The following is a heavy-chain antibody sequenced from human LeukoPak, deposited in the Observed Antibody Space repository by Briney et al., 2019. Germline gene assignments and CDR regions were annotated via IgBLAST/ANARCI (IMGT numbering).Heavy chain of an antibody. V-gene: IGHV4-59*01. D-gene: IGHD6-19*01. J-gene: IGHJ5*02. CDR3: ARDLRPPPLSSGWYVGSSWFDP. CDR2: ICYSGST. Sequence: SETLSLTCTVSGGSISSYYWSWIRQPPGKGLEWIGYICYSGSTNYNPSLKSRVTISVDTSKNQFSLKLSSVTAADTAVYYCARDLRPPPLSSGWYVGSSWFDPWGQGTLVTVSS. CDR1: GGSISSYY.